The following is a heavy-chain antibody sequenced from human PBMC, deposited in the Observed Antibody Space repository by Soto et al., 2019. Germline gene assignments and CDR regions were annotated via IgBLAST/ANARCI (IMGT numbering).Heavy chain of an antibody. J-gene: IGHJ4*02. V-gene: IGHV4-39*01. CDR3: ARRIVLMVYAHDY. CDR2: IYYSGST. Sequence: QLQLQESGPGLVKPSETLSLTCTVSGGSISSSSYYWGWIRQPPGKGLEWIGSIYYSGSTYYNPSLKSRVTISVDTSKNQFSLKLSSVTAADTAVYYCARRIVLMVYAHDYWGQGTLVTVSS. CDR1: GGSISSSSYY. D-gene: IGHD2-8*01.